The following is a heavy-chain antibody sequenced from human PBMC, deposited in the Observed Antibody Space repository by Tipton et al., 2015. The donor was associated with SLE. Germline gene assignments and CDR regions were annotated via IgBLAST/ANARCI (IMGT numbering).Heavy chain of an antibody. D-gene: IGHD6-19*01. CDR3: ASPWEGGGSGWFFDY. J-gene: IGHJ4*02. Sequence: TLSLTCIVSGGSISSSSYYWGWIRQPPGKGLEWIGSYYYSGSAAYNPSLKSRVTISVDTSKDQFSLKLSSVTAADTAVYYCASPWEGGGSGWFFDYWGQGTLVTVSS. V-gene: IGHV4-39*01. CDR1: GGSISSSSYY. CDR2: YYYSGSA.